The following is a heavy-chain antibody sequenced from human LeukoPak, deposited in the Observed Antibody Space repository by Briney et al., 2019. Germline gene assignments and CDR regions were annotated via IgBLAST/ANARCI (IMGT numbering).Heavy chain of an antibody. D-gene: IGHD6-19*01. Sequence: ASVKVSCKASGYTFTSYYMHWMRQAPGQGPEWMGIINPRGGSTDYAQKFQGRITMTSDTSTSTVYMELNSLRSDDTALYYCARRVFSGWGYYFDYWGQGTLVTVSS. CDR3: ARRVFSGWGYYFDY. V-gene: IGHV1-46*01. CDR1: GYTFTSYY. J-gene: IGHJ4*02. CDR2: INPRGGST.